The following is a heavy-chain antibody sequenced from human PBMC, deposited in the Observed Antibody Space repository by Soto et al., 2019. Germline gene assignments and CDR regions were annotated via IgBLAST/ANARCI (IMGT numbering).Heavy chain of an antibody. D-gene: IGHD2-21*02. CDR3: ARLGGYYQAFDQ. CDR2: SYDSGST. J-gene: IGHJ4*02. Sequence: AEALSLTCAVAYGSISSGGYSLSWIRQPPGKGMEWIGDSYDSGSTTYNPSLKSRVTISVDTSKNQFSLKLTSVTAADTAVNYCARLGGYYQAFDQWGQGSLVTVSS. CDR1: YGSISSGGYS. V-gene: IGHV4-61*08.